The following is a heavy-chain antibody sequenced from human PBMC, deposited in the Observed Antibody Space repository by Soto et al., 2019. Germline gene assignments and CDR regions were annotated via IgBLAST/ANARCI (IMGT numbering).Heavy chain of an antibody. D-gene: IGHD3-10*01. CDR3: ARDYGSAFDI. CDR1: GGSISSYY. J-gene: IGHJ3*02. CDR2: IYYSGSN. V-gene: IGHV4-59*01. Sequence: SETLSLTCTVSGGSISSYYWSWIRQPPGKGLEWIGYIYYSGSNNYIPSLKSRVTISVDTSKNQFSLKLSSVTAADTAVYYCARDYGSAFDIWGQGTMVTVSS.